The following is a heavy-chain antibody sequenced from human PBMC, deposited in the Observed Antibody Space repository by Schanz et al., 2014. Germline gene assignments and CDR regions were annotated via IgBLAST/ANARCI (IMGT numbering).Heavy chain of an antibody. Sequence: EVHLLESGGGLVEPGGSLRLSCATSGFSLDIFAVSWVRQAPGKGLEWVSSFNDGGVNKYYADSVKGRFTISSDNSKSTLYLQMSSLRAEDTAVYYCAKSQGSSFDSGGQGTLGTVSS. D-gene: IGHD6-13*01. CDR1: GFSLDIFA. V-gene: IGHV3-23*01. J-gene: IGHJ4*02. CDR2: FNDGGVNK. CDR3: AKSQGSSFDS.